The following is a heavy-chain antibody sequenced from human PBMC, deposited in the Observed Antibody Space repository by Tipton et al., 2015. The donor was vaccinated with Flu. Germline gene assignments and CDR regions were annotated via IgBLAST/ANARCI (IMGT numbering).Heavy chain of an antibody. D-gene: IGHD3-10*01. CDR2: IKSKTDGGTT. J-gene: IGHJ3*02. CDR1: GFTFSNAW. Sequence: SLRLSCAASGFTFSNAWMSWVRQAPGKGLEWVGRIKSKTDGGTTDYAAPVKGRFTISRDDSKNTLYLQMNSLKTEDTAVYCCTTDVDAGSGSYHGREAFDIWGQGTMVTVSS. CDR3: TTDVDAGSGSYHGREAFDI. V-gene: IGHV3-15*01.